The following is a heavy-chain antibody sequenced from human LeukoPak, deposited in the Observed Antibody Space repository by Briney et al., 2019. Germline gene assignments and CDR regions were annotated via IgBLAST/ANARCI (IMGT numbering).Heavy chain of an antibody. CDR2: LYYGGNT. V-gene: IGHV4-59*01. CDR1: RSPITGYY. D-gene: IGHD4-17*01. J-gene: IGHJ4*02. Sequence: PSETLSLTCAVSRSPITGYYWSWIRQPPRKGLEWIGYLYYGGNTDYNPSLKSRVTLSVDTSKNQFYLKLTSVTAADTAFYYCARGSVTPDAGYWGPGTLVTVSS. CDR3: ARGSVTPDAGY.